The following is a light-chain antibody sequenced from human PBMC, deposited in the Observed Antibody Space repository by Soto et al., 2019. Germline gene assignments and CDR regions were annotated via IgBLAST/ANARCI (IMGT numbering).Light chain of an antibody. Sequence: IVMAQSPATLSVSPGERATLSCSSSQSVSSNLAWYQQKPGQAPRLLIYGASTRATGIPARFSGSGSGTEFTLTISSLQSEDFAVYYCQQYNNWPRITFGQGTRLEIK. CDR3: QQYNNWPRIT. V-gene: IGKV3-15*01. CDR1: QSVSSN. CDR2: GAS. J-gene: IGKJ5*01.